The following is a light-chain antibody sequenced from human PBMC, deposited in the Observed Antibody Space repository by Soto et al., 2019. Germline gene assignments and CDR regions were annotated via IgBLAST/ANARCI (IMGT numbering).Light chain of an antibody. V-gene: IGLV2-8*01. CDR2: EVT. CDR1: SSDVGGYNY. J-gene: IGLJ1*01. CDR3: ASYAGSNTYV. Sequence: QSVLTQPPSASGSPGQSVTISCTGTSSDVGGYNYVSWYQQHPDKAPKLMIYEVTKRPSGVPDRFSGSKSGNTASLTVSGLQSEDEDDYYCASYAGSNTYVFGTGTKVTVL.